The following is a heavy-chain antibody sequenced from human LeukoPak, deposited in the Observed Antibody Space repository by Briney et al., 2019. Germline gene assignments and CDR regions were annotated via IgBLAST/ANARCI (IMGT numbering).Heavy chain of an antibody. CDR3: AKDLYSGWNTNYYYCMDV. CDR2: ISGNAGST. J-gene: IGHJ6*03. D-gene: IGHD6-19*01. Sequence: PGGSLSLSCAASGFTFSDYYMSWVRQAPGKGLEWVSAISGNAGSTYYGDSVKGRFSISRDNSENTLYLQMNSLSAADTAVYYCAKDLYSGWNTNYYYCMDVWGKGTTVTASS. V-gene: IGHV3-23*01. CDR1: GFTFSDYY.